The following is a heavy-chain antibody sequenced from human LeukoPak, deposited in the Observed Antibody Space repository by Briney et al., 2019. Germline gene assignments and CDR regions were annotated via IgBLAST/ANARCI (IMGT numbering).Heavy chain of an antibody. CDR3: AKESRGAARTIDY. CDR1: GFTFSQYW. D-gene: IGHD6-6*01. CDR2: ISGSGGST. Sequence: GGSLRLSCAASGFTFSQYWMSWVRQAPGKGLEWVSAISGSGGSTYYADSVKGRFTISRNNSKNTLYLQMNSLRAEDTAVYYCAKESRGAARTIDYWGQGTLVTVSS. V-gene: IGHV3-23*01. J-gene: IGHJ4*02.